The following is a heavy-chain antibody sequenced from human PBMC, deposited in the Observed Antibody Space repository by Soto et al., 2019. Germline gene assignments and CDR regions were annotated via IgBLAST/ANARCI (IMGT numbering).Heavy chain of an antibody. J-gene: IGHJ3*02. CDR3: GGGSLYYYDSGRGAFDI. D-gene: IGHD3-22*01. Sequence: QVQLVQSGAEVKKPGSSVKVSCKASGGTFSSYAISWVRQAPGQGLEWMGGIIPIFGTANYAQKFQGRVTITADEAARTACEGLRSLRSEDRAVYYCGGGSLYYYDSGRGAFDIWGQGTMVPFSS. CDR1: GGTFSSYA. CDR2: IIPIFGTA. V-gene: IGHV1-69*01.